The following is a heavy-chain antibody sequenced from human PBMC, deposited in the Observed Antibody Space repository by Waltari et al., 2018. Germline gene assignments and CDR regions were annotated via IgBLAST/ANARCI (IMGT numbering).Heavy chain of an antibody. CDR2: IYPGDSDT. J-gene: IGHJ5*02. V-gene: IGHV5-51*03. D-gene: IGHD1-7*01. CDR3: ARRSPGITGTTSWFDP. Sequence: EVPLVQSGAEVKKPGESLKISCKGSGYRFTSYWIGWWPQMPGKGLEWMGIIYPGDSDTRYSPSFQGQVTISADKSISTAYLQWSSLKASDTAMYYCARRSPGITGTTSWFDPWGQGTLVTVSS. CDR1: GYRFTSYW.